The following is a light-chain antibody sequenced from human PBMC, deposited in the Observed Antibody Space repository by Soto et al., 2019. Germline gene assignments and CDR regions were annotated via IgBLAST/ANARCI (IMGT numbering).Light chain of an antibody. Sequence: QSALTQPASVSGSPGQSITISCTGTSDDIGDYSYVSWYQQHPGKAPKLILYEVNNRPSGISNRFSGSKSGNTASLTISGLQAEDESDYYCSSYTSGATPSVVFGGGTKLPVL. CDR2: EVN. J-gene: IGLJ2*01. CDR3: SSYTSGATPSVV. CDR1: SDDIGDYSY. V-gene: IGLV2-14*01.